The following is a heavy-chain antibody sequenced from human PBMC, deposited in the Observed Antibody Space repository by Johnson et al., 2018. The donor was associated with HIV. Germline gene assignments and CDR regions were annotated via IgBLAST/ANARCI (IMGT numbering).Heavy chain of an antibody. CDR2: ISYDGSNK. D-gene: IGHD1-7*01. CDR3: ARGTHNWNYHGENYAFDI. V-gene: IGHV3-30-3*01. Sequence: QVQLVESGGGVVQPGRSLRLSCAASGFTFSSYAMHSVRQAPGKGLEWVAVISYDGSNKYYADSVKGRFTISRDNSKNTLYLQMNSLRAADTAVYYCARGTHNWNYHGENYAFDIWGQGTVVAVSS. J-gene: IGHJ3*02. CDR1: GFTFSSYA.